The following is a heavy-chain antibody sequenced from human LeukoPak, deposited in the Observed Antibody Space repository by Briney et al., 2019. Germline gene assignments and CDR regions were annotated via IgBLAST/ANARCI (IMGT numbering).Heavy chain of an antibody. D-gene: IGHD3-10*01. CDR2: RSYSGST. CDR1: GGSIISSSYY. V-gene: IGHV4-39*01. CDR3: ARFYTTSQYGSGYMDV. Sequence: SETLSLTCTVSGGSIISSSYYWGWIRQPPGEGLEWIGSRSYSGSTYYNPSLKSRVTIAVDTPKTQFSMKLSSVSAANTAVYYCARFYTTSQYGSGYMDVWGKGTTVTVSS. J-gene: IGHJ6*03.